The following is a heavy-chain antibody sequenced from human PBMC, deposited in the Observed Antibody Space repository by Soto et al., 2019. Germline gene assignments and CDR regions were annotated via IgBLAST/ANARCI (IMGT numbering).Heavy chain of an antibody. CDR3: AREVNSSPARGPNWFGT. CDR2: TYHSGTT. J-gene: IGHJ5*02. V-gene: IGHV4-4*02. CDR1: GDSINNSHW. Sequence: QVQLQESGPGLVQPSGTLSLTCAVSGDSINNSHWWSWVRQTPGKGPEWIGETYHSGTTNYTPSLKTRVTISIDKSKNQFSLKMNSVTAAATAVYYCAREVNSSPARGPNWFGTCGEGTLVTVSS. D-gene: IGHD6-13*01.